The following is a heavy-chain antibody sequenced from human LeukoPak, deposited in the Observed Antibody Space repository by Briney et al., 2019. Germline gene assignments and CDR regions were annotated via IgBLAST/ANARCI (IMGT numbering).Heavy chain of an antibody. D-gene: IGHD1-7*01. CDR2: MNSDGNTT. CDR3: TRAGNYRFDF. J-gene: IGHJ4*02. Sequence: GGSLGLSCAASGFTFSSSWMHWVRQAPGEGLVWVSRMNSDGNTTNYADSVQGRFTISRDNARNTLFLQMNSLRADDTAVYYCTRAGNYRFDFWGQGTLVTVSS. V-gene: IGHV3-74*01. CDR1: GFTFSSSW.